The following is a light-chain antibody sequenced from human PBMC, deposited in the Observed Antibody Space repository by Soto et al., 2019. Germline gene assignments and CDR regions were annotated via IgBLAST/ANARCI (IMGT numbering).Light chain of an antibody. CDR3: QQRGA. J-gene: IGKJ2*01. CDR2: DAS. V-gene: IGKV3-11*01. Sequence: EVVLTQSPATLSLSPGERATLSCRASQIVDSSLAWYQQKVGQAPRLLIYDASNRATGIPGRFSGSGSGTDFTLTISSLEPEDFAVYYCQQRGAFGQGTKVEI. CDR1: QIVDSS.